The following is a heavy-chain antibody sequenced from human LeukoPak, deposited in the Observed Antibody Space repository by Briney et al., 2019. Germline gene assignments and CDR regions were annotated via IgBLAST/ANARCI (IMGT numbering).Heavy chain of an antibody. J-gene: IGHJ4*02. Sequence: PETLSLTCTVSAPSISSYYWSWIRQPQGKGLEWIRYINYSGSTNYNPTLKSRVTISADTAKNQFSLKLSSVTAADTAVYYCARDADYWGQGTLVTVSS. CDR1: APSISSYY. CDR3: ARDADY. V-gene: IGHV4-59*13. CDR2: INYSGST.